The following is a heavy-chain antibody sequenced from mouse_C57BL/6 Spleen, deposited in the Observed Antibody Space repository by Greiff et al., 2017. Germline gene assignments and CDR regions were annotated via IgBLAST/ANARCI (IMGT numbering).Heavy chain of an antibody. CDR2: IDPNRGGT. Sequence: VQLQQPGAELVKPGASVKLSCKASGYTFTSYWMHWVKQRPGRGLEWIGRIDPNRGGTKYNEKFKSKATLTVDKPSSTAYMQISSLTSEDSAVYYCARGGLQEFFAYWGQGTLVTVSA. CDR1: GYTFTSYW. V-gene: IGHV1-72*01. D-gene: IGHD3-1*01. J-gene: IGHJ3*01. CDR3: ARGGLQEFFAY.